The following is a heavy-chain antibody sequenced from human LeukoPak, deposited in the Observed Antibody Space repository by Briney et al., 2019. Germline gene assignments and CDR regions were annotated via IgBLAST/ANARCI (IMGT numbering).Heavy chain of an antibody. CDR3: ASFGQLAPGHY. CDR2: ITPNSGGT. Sequence: GASVSVSCRASGYTFTVYYMQWVRQAPGQGGEWMRWITPNSGGTNYAQNFQGSVTMTSDTSISTAYMELSRLRSDDTAVYYCASFGQLAPGHYWGQGTLVTVSS. J-gene: IGHJ4*02. D-gene: IGHD6-6*01. V-gene: IGHV1-2*02. CDR1: GYTFTVYY.